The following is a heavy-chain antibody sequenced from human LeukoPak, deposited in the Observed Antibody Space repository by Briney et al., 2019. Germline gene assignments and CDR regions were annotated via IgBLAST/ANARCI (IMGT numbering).Heavy chain of an antibody. CDR2: ISGSGDST. CDR3: AKDLRSSNYYYFDY. J-gene: IGHJ4*02. CDR1: GFTFSSYA. Sequence: AGGSLRLSCAASGFTFSSYAMSWVRQAPGKGLEWVSGISGSGDSTYYADSVKGRFTISRDNSKNTLYLQMNSLRAEDTAVYYCAKDLRSSNYYYFDYWGQGTLVTVSS. D-gene: IGHD4-11*01. V-gene: IGHV3-23*01.